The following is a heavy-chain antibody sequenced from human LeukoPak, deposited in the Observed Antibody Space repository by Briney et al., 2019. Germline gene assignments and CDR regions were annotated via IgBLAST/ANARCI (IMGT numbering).Heavy chain of an antibody. CDR1: GGSICSYY. J-gene: IGHJ5*02. D-gene: IGHD2-15*01. Sequence: SETLSLTCTVPGGSICSYYWSWIPERLGKGLGWIGYIYTSGSTNYNPSLKSRVTKSVDTSKNQFSLNLGSVTAADTAVYYCARHSIAVSTLNWFDPWGQGTLVTVSS. CDR3: ARHSIAVSTLNWFDP. CDR2: IYTSGST. V-gene: IGHV4-4*09.